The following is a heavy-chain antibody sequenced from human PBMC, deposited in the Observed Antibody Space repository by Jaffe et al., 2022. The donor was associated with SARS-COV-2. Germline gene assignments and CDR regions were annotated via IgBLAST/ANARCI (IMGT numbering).Heavy chain of an antibody. CDR3: AREQGYSYVLYYYYGMDV. J-gene: IGHJ6*02. V-gene: IGHV3-33*01. D-gene: IGHD5-18*01. CDR1: GFTFSSYG. CDR2: IWYDGSNK. Sequence: QVQLVESGGGVVQPGRSLRLSCAASGFTFSSYGMHWVRQAPGKGLEWVAVIWYDGSNKYYADSVKGRFTISRDNSKNTLYLQMNSLRAEDTAVYYCAREQGYSYVLYYYYGMDVWGQGTTVTVSS.